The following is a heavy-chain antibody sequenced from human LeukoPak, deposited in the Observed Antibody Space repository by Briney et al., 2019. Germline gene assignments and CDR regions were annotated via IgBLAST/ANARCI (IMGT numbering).Heavy chain of an antibody. CDR1: GGSISSYY. V-gene: IGHV4-59*08. Sequence: SETLSLTCTISGGSISSYYWSWIRQPPGKGLEWIGYIYYSGSTNYNPSLKSRVTISVDTSKNQFTLKLSSVTAADTAVYYCASYFRKEKYFDYWGQGTLVTVSS. CDR2: IYYSGST. D-gene: IGHD2/OR15-2a*01. J-gene: IGHJ4*02. CDR3: ASYFRKEKYFDY.